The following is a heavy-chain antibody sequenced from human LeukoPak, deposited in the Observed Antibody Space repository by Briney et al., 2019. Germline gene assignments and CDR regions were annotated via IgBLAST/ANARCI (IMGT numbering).Heavy chain of an antibody. V-gene: IGHV1-2*02. CDR3: ARALYYDSSGYYSSSYYYFQH. J-gene: IGHJ1*01. Sequence: ASVKVSFKASGYTFTGYCMHWVRQAPGQGLEWMGWINPHSGGTNYAQKFQGRVTMTRDTSISTAYMELSRLRSDDTAEYYCARALYYDSSGYYSSSYYYFQHWGQGTLVTVSS. CDR2: INPHSGGT. CDR1: GYTFTGYC. D-gene: IGHD3-22*01.